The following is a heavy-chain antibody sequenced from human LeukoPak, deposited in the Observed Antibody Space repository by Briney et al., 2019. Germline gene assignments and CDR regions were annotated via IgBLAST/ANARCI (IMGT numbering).Heavy chain of an antibody. D-gene: IGHD3-16*01. J-gene: IGHJ4*02. Sequence: PGGSLRLSCTASGFTFSSYTMSWVRQAPGKGLEWVSTISGSGDDTYYADSVKGRFIISRDNSKNTLYLQMNNLRAEDTSIYFCAKDPFGAPHYFDYWGQGTLVTVSP. V-gene: IGHV3-23*01. CDR2: ISGSGDDT. CDR1: GFTFSSYT. CDR3: AKDPFGAPHYFDY.